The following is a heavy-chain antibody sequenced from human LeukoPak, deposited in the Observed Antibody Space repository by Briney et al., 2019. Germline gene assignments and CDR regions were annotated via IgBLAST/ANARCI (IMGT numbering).Heavy chain of an antibody. CDR2: MNPSNGNT. V-gene: IGHV1-8*01. J-gene: IGHJ4*02. D-gene: IGHD5-24*01. CDR1: GCDFSGFD. Sequence: ASVKVSCKASGCDFSGFDVNWVRQAPGQGLEWMGWMNPSNGNTGFAQKFQGRLTMTRDTSISTAYMELSSLNSEDTAVYFCARGSSEEMATIAYWGQGTLVTVSS. CDR3: ARGSSEEMATIAY.